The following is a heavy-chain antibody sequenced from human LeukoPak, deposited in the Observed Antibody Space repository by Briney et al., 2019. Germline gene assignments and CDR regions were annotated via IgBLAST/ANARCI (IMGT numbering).Heavy chain of an antibody. D-gene: IGHD6-19*01. Sequence: PGRSLRLSCAASGFTFSSYAMHWVRQAPGKGLEWVAVISYDGSNKYYADSVKGRFTISRDNSKNTLYLQMNSLRAEDTAVYYCARGYLSSGWHRLGYWGQGTLVTVSS. CDR3: ARGYLSSGWHRLGY. V-gene: IGHV3-30-3*01. CDR2: ISYDGSNK. CDR1: GFTFSSYA. J-gene: IGHJ4*02.